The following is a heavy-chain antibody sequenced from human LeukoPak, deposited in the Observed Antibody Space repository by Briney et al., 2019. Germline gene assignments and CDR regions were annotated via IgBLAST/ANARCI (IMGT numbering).Heavy chain of an antibody. CDR3: AKDYGVDKAMVFFDS. Sequence: SGGSLRLSCVVSGFTFSSYAMSWVRQAPGKGLEWVSVITDSGDTYYADSVKGRFTISRDYSTNTLYLQMSSLRAEDTAIYHCAKDYGVDKAMVFFDSWGQGTLVTVSS. J-gene: IGHJ4*02. D-gene: IGHD5-18*01. V-gene: IGHV3-23*01. CDR1: GFTFSSYA. CDR2: ITDSGDT.